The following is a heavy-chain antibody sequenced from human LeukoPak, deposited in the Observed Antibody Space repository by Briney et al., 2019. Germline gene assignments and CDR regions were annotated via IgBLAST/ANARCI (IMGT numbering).Heavy chain of an antibody. CDR2: IKKDGSEK. J-gene: IGHJ1*01. CDR3: ARGQDDSSWCRHFQH. Sequence: GGSLRLSCVASGFTPISYWMSWVRQAPRKGPEGVASIKKDGSEKKYVDSVKGRFTISRDNAKNSLDLQMNSLRAEDTAIYYCARGQDDSSWCRHFQHWGQGTLVTVSS. V-gene: IGHV3-7*01. CDR1: GFTPISYW. D-gene: IGHD6-13*01.